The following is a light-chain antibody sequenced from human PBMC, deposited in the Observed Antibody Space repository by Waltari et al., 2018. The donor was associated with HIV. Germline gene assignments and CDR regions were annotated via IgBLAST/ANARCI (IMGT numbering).Light chain of an antibody. CDR2: GNS. CDR3: QSYDSSLSGYV. CDR1: SSNIGAGYD. Sequence: QSVLTQPPSVSGAPGQRVTISCTGSSSNIGAGYDVHWYQQLPGTAPKLPTYGNSNRPSVFPDRFSGSKSGTSASLAITGLQAEDEADYYCQSYDSSLSGYVFGTGTKVTVL. V-gene: IGLV1-40*01. J-gene: IGLJ1*01.